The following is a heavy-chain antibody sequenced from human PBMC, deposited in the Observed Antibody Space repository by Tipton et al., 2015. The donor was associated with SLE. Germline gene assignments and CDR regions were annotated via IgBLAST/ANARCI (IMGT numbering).Heavy chain of an antibody. J-gene: IGHJ4*02. D-gene: IGHD5-12*01. CDR2: IYDSGSS. Sequence: TLSLTCTVSGGSMSGYYWSWIRQSPGKGLEWIGNIYDSGSSNYNPSLSSRVTISLDASKNQFSLRLNSVTATDTAVYYCARYPPRQSSGYAFDYWGQGTLVTVSS. CDR3: ARYPPRQSSGYAFDY. V-gene: IGHV4-59*08. CDR1: GGSMSGYY.